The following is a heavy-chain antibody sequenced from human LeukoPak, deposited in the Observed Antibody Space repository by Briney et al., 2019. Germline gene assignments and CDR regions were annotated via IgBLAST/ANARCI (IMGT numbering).Heavy chain of an antibody. CDR3: ARDTRYSGSWDAFDI. Sequence: ASVKVSCKASGGTFSSYAISWVRQAPGQGLEWMGGIIPIFGTANYAQKFQGRVTITADESTSTAYMELSSLRSEDTAVYYCARDTRYSGSWDAFDIWGQGTMATVSS. CDR2: IIPIFGTA. J-gene: IGHJ3*02. D-gene: IGHD1-26*01. CDR1: GGTFSSYA. V-gene: IGHV1-69*13.